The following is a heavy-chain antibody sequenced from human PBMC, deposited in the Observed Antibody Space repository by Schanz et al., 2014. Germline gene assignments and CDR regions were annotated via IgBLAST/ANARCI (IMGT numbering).Heavy chain of an antibody. V-gene: IGHV4-31*03. CDR2: ISYSGST. CDR3: ARDRGHGDLPGDI. D-gene: IGHD4-17*01. Sequence: QVQLQESGPGLVKPSQTLSLTCTVSGGSVSSGGYYWSWIRQHPGKGLEWIGFISYSGSTYYNPSLKSRVTISVDNSKNQFSLKVRSVTAADTAVYYCARDRGHGDLPGDIWGQGTMVTVSS. J-gene: IGHJ3*02. CDR1: GGSVSSGGYY.